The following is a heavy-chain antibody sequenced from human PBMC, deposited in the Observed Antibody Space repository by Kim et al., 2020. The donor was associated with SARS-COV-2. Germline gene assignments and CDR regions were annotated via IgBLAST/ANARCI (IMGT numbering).Heavy chain of an antibody. J-gene: IGHJ6*02. CDR3: ASDIRFLEWSPRDGMDV. V-gene: IGHV3-7*03. CDR1: GFTFSSYW. Sequence: GGSLRLSCAASGFTFSSYWMSWVRQAPGKGLEWVANIKQDGSEKYYVDSVKGRFTISRDNAKNSLYLQMNSLRAEDMAVYYCASDIRFLEWSPRDGMDVWGQGTTVTVSS. CDR2: IKQDGSEK. D-gene: IGHD3-3*01.